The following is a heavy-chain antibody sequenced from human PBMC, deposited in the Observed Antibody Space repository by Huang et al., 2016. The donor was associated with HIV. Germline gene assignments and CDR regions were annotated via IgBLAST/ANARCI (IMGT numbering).Heavy chain of an antibody. CDR2: INPNKGVT. J-gene: IGHJ4*02. CDR3: ARDTYCGGDCYSGYFDS. CDR1: GYTFTGYS. D-gene: IGHD2-21*02. V-gene: IGHV1-2*02. Sequence: QVQLVQSGAEVKKPGASVRVSCETSGYTFTGYSLNWVRQAPGQGLEWLGWINPNKGVTKYAQKCQGRVSMTRDTSISTAYMELSFLTSDDTAVYFCARDTYCGGDCYSGYFDSWGQGTLVTVSS.